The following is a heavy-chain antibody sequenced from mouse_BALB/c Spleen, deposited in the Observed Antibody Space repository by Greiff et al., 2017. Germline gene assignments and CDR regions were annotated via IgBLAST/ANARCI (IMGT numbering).Heavy chain of an antibody. V-gene: IGHV1-20*02. J-gene: IGHJ2*01. CDR3: ARETDGYYPHFDY. CDR1: GYSFTGYF. Sequence: EVQLQESGPELVKPGASVKISCKASGYSFTGYFMNWVMQSHGKSLEWIGRINPYNGVTFYNQKFKGKATLTVDKSSSTAHMELRSLASEDSAVYYCARETDGYYPHFDYWGQGTTLTVSS. CDR2: INPYNGVT. D-gene: IGHD2-3*01.